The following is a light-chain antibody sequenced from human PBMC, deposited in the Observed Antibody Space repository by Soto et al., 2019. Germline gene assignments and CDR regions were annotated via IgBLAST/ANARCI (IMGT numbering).Light chain of an antibody. Sequence: AIPMTQSPSSLSASVGDRVTITCRASQGIRNDLGWYQQKPGKAPKLLIDAASSLQSGVPSRFSGSGSGTDFTLTISSLQPEDFATYYCLQDYNYPWTCGQGTKVQIK. CDR3: LQDYNYPWT. V-gene: IGKV1-6*01. J-gene: IGKJ1*01. CDR2: AAS. CDR1: QGIRND.